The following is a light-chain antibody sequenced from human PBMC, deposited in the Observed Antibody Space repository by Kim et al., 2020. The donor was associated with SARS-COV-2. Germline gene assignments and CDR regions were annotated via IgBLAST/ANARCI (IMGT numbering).Light chain of an antibody. CDR1: QAINGW. CDR2: AAS. Sequence: IQMTQSPSSLSASVGDRVTITCRASQAINGWLAWYQQRPQKALKSLIYAASTLQSGVPSRFSGSGSGTDFTLTISSLQPEDFATYYCQQYDTYPVTFGQGTRLEIK. V-gene: IGKV1D-16*01. CDR3: QQYDTYPVT. J-gene: IGKJ5*01.